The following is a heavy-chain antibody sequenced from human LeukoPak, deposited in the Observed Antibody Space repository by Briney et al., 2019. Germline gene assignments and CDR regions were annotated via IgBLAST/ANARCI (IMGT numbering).Heavy chain of an antibody. J-gene: IGHJ4*02. CDR2: ISYYGSNK. CDR3: AKEGGGVAFDY. Sequence: GGSLSLFCAVSGFPQSSYGVLWAPEARDKALEWVAVISYYGSNKQYAHSEKSRFTISRDNYKNTLYLQMNSLRAEDMAVYDCAKEGGGVAFDYWGQGTLVTVS. CDR1: GFPQSSYG. V-gene: IGHV3-30*18. D-gene: IGHD3-16*01.